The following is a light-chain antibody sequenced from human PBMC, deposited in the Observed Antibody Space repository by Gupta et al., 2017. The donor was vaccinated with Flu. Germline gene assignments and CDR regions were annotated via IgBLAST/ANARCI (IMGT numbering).Light chain of an antibody. CDR3: QAWDTSTEGV. J-gene: IGLJ1*01. CDR1: KLGNKY. CDR2: QDT. V-gene: IGLV3-1*01. Sequence: SYELTQPPSVSVSPGQAASITCSGDKLGNKYASWYQQRPGQSPVLVIYQDTNRPSGIPERFSGSNSGNTATLTISGTQAMDEADYYCQAWDTSTEGVCGTGTKVTVL.